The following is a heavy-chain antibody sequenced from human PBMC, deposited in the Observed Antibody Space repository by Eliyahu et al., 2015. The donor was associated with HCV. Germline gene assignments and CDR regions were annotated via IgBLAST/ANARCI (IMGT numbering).Heavy chain of an antibody. V-gene: IGHV3-30*18. CDR3: AKDLRGYCSSTSCYSIDY. CDR2: ISYDGSNK. CDR1: GFTFSSYG. D-gene: IGHD2-2*01. J-gene: IGHJ4*02. Sequence: QVQLVESGGGVVQPGRSLRLSCAASGFTFSSYGMHWVRQAPGKGLEWVAVISYDGSNKYYADSVKGRFTISRDNSKNTLYLQMNSLRAEDTAVYYCAKDLRGYCSSTSCYSIDYWGQGTLVTVSS.